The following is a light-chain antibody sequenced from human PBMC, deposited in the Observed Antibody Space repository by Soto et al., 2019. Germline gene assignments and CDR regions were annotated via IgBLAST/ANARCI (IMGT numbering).Light chain of an antibody. V-gene: IGLV2-8*01. CDR3: SSYAGSNIYVV. Sequence: QSALTQPPSASGSPGQSVTISCTGTGSDVGGYKYVSWYQHHPGKAPKLMLYEVSTRPSGVPDRFSGSKSGNTASLTVSGLHAEYEADYYCSSYAGSNIYVVFGGGTQLTVL. J-gene: IGLJ2*01. CDR1: GSDVGGYKY. CDR2: EVS.